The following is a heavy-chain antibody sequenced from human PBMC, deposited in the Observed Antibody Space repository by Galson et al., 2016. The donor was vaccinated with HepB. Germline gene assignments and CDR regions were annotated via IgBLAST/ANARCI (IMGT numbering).Heavy chain of an antibody. CDR3: ARTNVTNKASQY. Sequence: ETLSLTCTVSGGSISGYYWSWIRQPPGGGLEWIGHIYYSGNTNYNPSLMSRLTISIDTSKSQFSLEVTSVTAADTALYYCARTNVTNKASQYWGQGTLVTVSS. J-gene: IGHJ4*02. D-gene: IGHD1/OR15-1a*01. CDR1: GGSISGYY. CDR2: IYYSGNT. V-gene: IGHV4-59*12.